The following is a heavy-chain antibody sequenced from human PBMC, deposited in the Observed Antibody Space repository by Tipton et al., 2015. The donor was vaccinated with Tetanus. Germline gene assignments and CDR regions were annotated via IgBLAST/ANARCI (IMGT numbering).Heavy chain of an antibody. CDR2: ISRRGGST. J-gene: IGHJ6*02. CDR1: AITFSTYA. V-gene: IGHV3-23*01. CDR3: ANMDSYFYHGGDV. Sequence: SLRLSCVDSAITFSTYAMSWVRQAPGKGLEWVSGISRRGGSTYYADSVKGRFTISRDNYQRTLFLQMSSLSAEDTAVYFCANMDSYFYHGGDVWGQGTTVAVSS. D-gene: IGHD3/OR15-3a*01.